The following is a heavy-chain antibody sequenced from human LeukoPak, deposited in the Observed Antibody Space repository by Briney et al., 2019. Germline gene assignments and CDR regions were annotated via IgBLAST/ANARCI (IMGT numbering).Heavy chain of an antibody. J-gene: IGHJ6*03. D-gene: IGHD6-6*01. CDR1: GFTFSSYS. Sequence: GGSLRLSCAASGFTFSSYSMNWVRQAPGKGLEWVSYISSSSSTIYYADSVRGRFTISRDNAKNTLYLQMNSLRAEDTAVYYCARDSEYSSSSHYYYYYYMDVWGKGTTVTVSS. CDR3: ARDSEYSSSSHYYYYYYMDV. V-gene: IGHV3-48*04. CDR2: ISSSSSTI.